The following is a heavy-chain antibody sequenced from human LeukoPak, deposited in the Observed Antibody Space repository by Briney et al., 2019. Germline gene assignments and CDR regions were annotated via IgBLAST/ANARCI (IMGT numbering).Heavy chain of an antibody. J-gene: IGHJ4*02. CDR3: ARATYYDFWSGYYKGIDY. V-gene: IGHV3-48*01. CDR2: ISSSSSTI. D-gene: IGHD3-3*01. CDR1: GFTFSSYS. Sequence: GGSLRLSCAASGFTFSSYSMNWVRQAPGKGLEWVSYISSSSSTIYYADSMKGRFTISRDNAKNSLYLQMNSLRAEDTAVYYCARATYYDFWSGYYKGIDYWGQGTLVTVSS.